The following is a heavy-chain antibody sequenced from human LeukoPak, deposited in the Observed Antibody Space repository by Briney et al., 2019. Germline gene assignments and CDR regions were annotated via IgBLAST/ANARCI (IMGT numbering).Heavy chain of an antibody. CDR1: GGSISSYY. Sequence: SETLSLTCTVSGGSISSYYWNWIRQPPGKGLEWIGYLYYSGSTNYNPSLKSRLTISVDTSKNQFSLKLSSVTAADTAVYYCARHGVDTAVLFDYWGQGTLVTVSS. V-gene: IGHV4-59*08. D-gene: IGHD5-18*01. J-gene: IGHJ4*02. CDR2: LYYSGST. CDR3: ARHGVDTAVLFDY.